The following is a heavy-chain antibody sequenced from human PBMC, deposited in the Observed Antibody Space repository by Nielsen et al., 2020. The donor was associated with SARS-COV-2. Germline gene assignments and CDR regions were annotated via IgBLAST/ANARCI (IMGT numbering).Heavy chain of an antibody. CDR3: AARGASLAFDI. CDR1: GFTFSSYA. D-gene: IGHD3-10*01. Sequence: GGSLRLSCAASGFTFSSYAMSWVRQAPGKGLEWVSVIYSGGSSTYYADSVKGRFTISRDNSKNTLYLQMNSLRAEDTAVYYCAARGASLAFDIWGQGTMVTVSS. J-gene: IGHJ3*02. CDR2: IYSGGSST. V-gene: IGHV3-23*03.